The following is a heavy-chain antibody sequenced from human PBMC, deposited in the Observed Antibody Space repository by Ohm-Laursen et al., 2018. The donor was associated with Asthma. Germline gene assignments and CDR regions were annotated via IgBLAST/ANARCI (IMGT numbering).Heavy chain of an antibody. CDR1: GFTFSSYA. CDR2: ISYDGSNK. D-gene: IGHD6-13*01. J-gene: IGHJ4*02. V-gene: IGHV3-30-3*01. Sequence: SSLRLSCAASGFTFSSYAMHWVRQAPGKGLEWVAVISYDGSNKYYADSVKGRFTISRDNSKNTLYLQMNSLRAEDTAVYYCARGDQIDGIAAAGVDYWGQGTLVTVSS. CDR3: ARGDQIDGIAAAGVDY.